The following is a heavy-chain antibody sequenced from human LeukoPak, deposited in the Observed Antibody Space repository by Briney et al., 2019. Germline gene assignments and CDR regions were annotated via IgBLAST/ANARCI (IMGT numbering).Heavy chain of an antibody. J-gene: IGHJ5*02. V-gene: IGHV1-2*02. CDR3: ARGGASGDTYYDFWSGYSFDP. CDR1: GYTFTGYY. D-gene: IGHD3-3*01. Sequence: ASVKVCCNASGYTFTGYYMQWVRQAPGQGLELMGWINPNSGGTNYAQKFQGRVTITRDTTITTAYVELSRLKSDDTAVYYCARGGASGDTYYDFWSGYSFDPWGQGTLVTVSS. CDR2: INPNSGGT.